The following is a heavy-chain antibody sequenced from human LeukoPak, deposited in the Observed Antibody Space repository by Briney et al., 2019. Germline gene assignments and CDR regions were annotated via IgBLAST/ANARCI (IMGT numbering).Heavy chain of an antibody. V-gene: IGHV7-4-1*02. CDR3: ARSRPDTYYYDSSGYLDAFDI. CDR2: INTNTGNP. D-gene: IGHD3-22*01. CDR1: GYTFTSYA. J-gene: IGHJ3*02. Sequence: ASVKVSCKASGYTFTSYAMNWVRQAPGQGLEWMGWINTNTGNPTYAQGFTGRFVFSLDTSVSTAYLQISSLKAEDTAVYYCARSRPDTYYYDSSGYLDAFDIWGQGTMVTVSS.